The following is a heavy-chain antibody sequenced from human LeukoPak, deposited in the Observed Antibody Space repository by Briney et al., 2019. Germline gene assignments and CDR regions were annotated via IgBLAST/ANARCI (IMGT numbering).Heavy chain of an antibody. CDR2: ISVSGGST. D-gene: IGHD3-22*01. CDR1: GFTFSSSA. CDR3: PKGPKGMIVAVTTCDY. Sequence: GGSLRLSCAAPGFTFSSSAMSWVRQAPGKGLEWVSGISVSGGSTYYADSVKGRFTISRDNPKNTLYLQMNNLRAEDTAVYYCPKGPKGMIVAVTTCDYWGQGTLVTVSS. J-gene: IGHJ4*02. V-gene: IGHV3-23*01.